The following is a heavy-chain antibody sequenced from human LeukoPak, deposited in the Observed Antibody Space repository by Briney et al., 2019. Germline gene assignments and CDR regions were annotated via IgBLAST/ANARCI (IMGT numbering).Heavy chain of an antibody. Sequence: SETLSLTCTVSGGSISSYYWSWIRQPAGKGPEWIGRIYTNGSPNYNPSLKSRVTISLDTSKNQFSLKLTSVTAADTAVYYCASSYYYYYYYMDVWGKGTTVTVSS. CDR1: GGSISSYY. J-gene: IGHJ6*03. V-gene: IGHV4-4*07. CDR3: ASSYYYYYYYMDV. CDR2: IYTNGSP.